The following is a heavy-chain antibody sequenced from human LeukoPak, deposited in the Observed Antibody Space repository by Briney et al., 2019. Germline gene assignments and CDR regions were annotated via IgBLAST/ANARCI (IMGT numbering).Heavy chain of an antibody. CDR3: AKDWTTVVTPKGYYFDA. CDR2: ISSTGGST. D-gene: IGHD4-23*01. CDR1: GFSFNNYA. Sequence: PGGSLRLSCVASGFSFNNYAMSWVRQAPGKGLEWVSAISSTGGSTYYADSVKGRFTVSRDNSKNTLSLQMDSLRVDDTALYYCAKDWTTVVTPKGYYFDAWGQGSLVTVSS. V-gene: IGHV3-23*01. J-gene: IGHJ4*02.